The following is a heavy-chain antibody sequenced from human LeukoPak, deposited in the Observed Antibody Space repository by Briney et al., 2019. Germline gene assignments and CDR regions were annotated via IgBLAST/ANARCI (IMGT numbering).Heavy chain of an antibody. J-gene: IGHJ3*02. CDR2: IYYSGST. CDR3: ARVRRLSIAAPFDAFDI. D-gene: IGHD6-6*01. Sequence: PSETLSLTCTVSGGSISSGGYYWSWIRQHPGKGLEWIGYIYYSGSTYYNPSLKSRVTISVDTSKNQFSLKLSSVTAADTAVYYCARVRRLSIAAPFDAFDIWGQGTMVTVSS. V-gene: IGHV4-31*03. CDR1: GGSISSGGYY.